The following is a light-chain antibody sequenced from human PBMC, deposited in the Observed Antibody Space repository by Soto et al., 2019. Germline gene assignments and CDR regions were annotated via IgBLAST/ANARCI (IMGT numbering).Light chain of an antibody. J-gene: IGKJ1*01. CDR1: QDIRSS. CDR3: QQRSNWPRT. V-gene: IGKV3-11*01. CDR2: DAS. Sequence: EIVMTQSPATLSVSPGERVTLSCRASQDIRSSLAWYQQKPGQAPRLLIYDASNRATGIPARFSGSGSGTDFTLTISILEPEDFAVYYCQQRSNWPRTFGQGTKVEIK.